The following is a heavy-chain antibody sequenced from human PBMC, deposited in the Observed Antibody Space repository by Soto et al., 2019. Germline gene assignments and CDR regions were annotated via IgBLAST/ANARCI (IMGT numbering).Heavy chain of an antibody. D-gene: IGHD3-22*01. CDR1: GFTFSSYS. V-gene: IGHV3-21*01. J-gene: IGHJ3*02. CDR3: ARGYNYDSSGYYFGPKDAFDI. Sequence: GGSLRLSCAASGFTFSSYSMNWVRQAPGKGLEWVSSISSSSSYIYYADSVKGRFTISRDNAKNSLYLQMNSLRAEDTAVYYCARGYNYDSSGYYFGPKDAFDIWGQGTMVTVSS. CDR2: ISSSSSYI.